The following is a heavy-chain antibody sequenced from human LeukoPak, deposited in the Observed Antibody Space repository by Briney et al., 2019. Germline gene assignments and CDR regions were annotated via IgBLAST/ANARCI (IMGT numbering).Heavy chain of an antibody. J-gene: IGHJ4*02. D-gene: IGHD3-16*01. Sequence: ASVKVSCKASGYTFTSYDINWVRQATGQGLEWMGWINPNSGGTNYAQKFQGRVTMTRDTSISTAYMELSRLRSDDTAVYYCARVLTSKGRYYDYVWGSYSFDYWGQGTLVTVSS. CDR2: INPNSGGT. V-gene: IGHV1-2*02. CDR1: GYTFTSYD. CDR3: ARVLTSKGRYYDYVWGSYSFDY.